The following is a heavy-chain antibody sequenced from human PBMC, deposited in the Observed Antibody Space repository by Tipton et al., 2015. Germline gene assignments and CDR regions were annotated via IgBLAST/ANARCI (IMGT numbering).Heavy chain of an antibody. CDR1: GFSFSDYA. CDR2: LSASGISA. D-gene: IGHD3-9*01. V-gene: IGHV3-23*01. J-gene: IGHJ6*02. Sequence: SLRLSCATSGFSFSDYAMSWVRQTPGKGLEWVSGLSASGISAYYIESVKGRFTISRTTSTNTVYLQMNSLRVEDTAVYYCAKDLSGGWLARYRHYGMDVWGQGTTVTVSS. CDR3: AKDLSGGWLARYRHYGMDV.